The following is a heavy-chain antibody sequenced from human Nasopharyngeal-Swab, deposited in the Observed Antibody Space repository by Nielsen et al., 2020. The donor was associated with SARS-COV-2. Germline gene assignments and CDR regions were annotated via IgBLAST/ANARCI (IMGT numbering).Heavy chain of an antibody. CDR1: GFTFSSYA. Sequence: GESLKISCAASGFTFSSYAMSWVRQAPGKGLEWVSAISGSGGSTYHADSVKGRFTISRDNSKNTLYLQMNSLRAEDTAVYYCAKEVDYCSSTSCHEPYFDYWGQGTLVTVSS. V-gene: IGHV3-23*01. CDR3: AKEVDYCSSTSCHEPYFDY. D-gene: IGHD2-2*01. J-gene: IGHJ4*02. CDR2: ISGSGGST.